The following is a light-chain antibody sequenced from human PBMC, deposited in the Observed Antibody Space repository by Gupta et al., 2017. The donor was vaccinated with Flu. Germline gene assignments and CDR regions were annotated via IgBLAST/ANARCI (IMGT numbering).Light chain of an antibody. Sequence: DVVTTQSPLSLPVTLGQPASISCRSSQSLVSSDGITYLPWVQQMPGQSPRGLIYKGANRDSGGAGRFRGSGACTGFTLKMRCGEDEDVGGYYLIEDLRWTFGQGTKLEIK. V-gene: IGKV2-30*01. CDR2: KGA. J-gene: IGKJ1*01. CDR3: IEDLRWT. CDR1: QSLVSSDGITY.